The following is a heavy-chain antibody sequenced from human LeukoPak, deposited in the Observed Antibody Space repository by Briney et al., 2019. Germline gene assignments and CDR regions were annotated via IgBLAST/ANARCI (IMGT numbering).Heavy chain of an antibody. J-gene: IGHJ4*02. CDR1: GFTFSSYA. V-gene: IGHV3-21*06. CDR3: LRGDRRDY. Sequence: GGSLRLSCEASGFTFSSYAMSWVRQAPGKGLEWVSAISGSGGYMFYADSVKGRFIISRDNAKDSLYLQMNSLRVEDTAVYYCLRGDRRDYWGQGTLVTVSS. CDR2: ISGSGGYM.